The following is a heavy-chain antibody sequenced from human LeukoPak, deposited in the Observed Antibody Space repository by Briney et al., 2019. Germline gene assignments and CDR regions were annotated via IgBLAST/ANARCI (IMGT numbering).Heavy chain of an antibody. V-gene: IGHV3-23*01. CDR2: ISNGGDST. J-gene: IGHJ4*02. D-gene: IGHD6-6*01. Sequence: PTGGSLRLSCAASGFTFRTYAMTWVRQAPGKGLEWVSTISNGGDSTYYADSVRGRFTISTDNSKNTLFLQMNSLRAEDTAVYYCAKDLVLYSSSDYWGQGTLVTVSS. CDR1: GFTFRTYA. CDR3: AKDLVLYSSSDY.